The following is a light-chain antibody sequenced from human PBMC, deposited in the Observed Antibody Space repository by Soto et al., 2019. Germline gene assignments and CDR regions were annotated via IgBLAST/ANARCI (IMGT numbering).Light chain of an antibody. CDR3: SSYAGSNNLV. Sequence: QSVLTQPPSASGSPGQSVTISWTGTSGDVGGYNYVSWYQQHPGKAPKLMIYEVSKRPSGVPDRFSGSKSGNTASLTVSGLQAEDEADYYCSSYAGSNNLVFGGGTKLTVL. CDR1: SGDVGGYNY. CDR2: EVS. V-gene: IGLV2-8*01. J-gene: IGLJ2*01.